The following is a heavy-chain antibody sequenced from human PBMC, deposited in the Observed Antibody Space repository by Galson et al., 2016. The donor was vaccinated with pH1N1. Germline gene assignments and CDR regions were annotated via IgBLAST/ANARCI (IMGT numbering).Heavy chain of an antibody. V-gene: IGHV1-8*01. Sequence: SVKVSCKASGYTLTSYDINWVRQATGQGLEWMGWMNPNNGNADYAPKFQGRVTLTRNASINTAYMEQSSLTSEDTAVYYCARGPVYWYFDLWGRGTPVIVSS. CDR1: GYTLTSYD. CDR3: ARGPVYWYFDL. CDR2: MNPNNGNA. J-gene: IGHJ2*01.